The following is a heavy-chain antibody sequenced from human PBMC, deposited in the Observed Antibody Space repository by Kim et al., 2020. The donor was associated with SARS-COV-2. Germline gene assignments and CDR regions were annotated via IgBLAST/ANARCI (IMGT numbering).Heavy chain of an antibody. CDR1: GFTFSSYA. V-gene: IGHV3-64D*06. J-gene: IGHJ6*02. CDR2: ISSNGGST. Sequence: GGSLRLSCSASGFTFSSYAMHWVRQAPGKGLEYVSAISSNGGSTYYADSVKGRFTISRDNSKNTLYLQMSSLRAEDTAVYYCGVVPAAIYYYYGMYVWGQGTTVTVSS. CDR3: GVVPAAIYYYYGMYV. D-gene: IGHD2-2*02.